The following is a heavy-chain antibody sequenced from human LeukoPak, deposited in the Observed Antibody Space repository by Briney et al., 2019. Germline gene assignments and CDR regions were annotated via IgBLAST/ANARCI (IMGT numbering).Heavy chain of an antibody. CDR1: GFILSSYW. D-gene: IGHD3-16*01. CDR3: ARFISLGA. J-gene: IGHJ5*02. Sequence: GGSLTLSCAASGFILSSYWVSWLRQAPGEGLEGVGNIKQEGSEKNYVDSVKGRFTISRDNAKNSLYLQMNSLRAEDTAVHYCARFISLGAWGEGTLVTVSS. CDR2: IKQEGSEK. V-gene: IGHV3-7*01.